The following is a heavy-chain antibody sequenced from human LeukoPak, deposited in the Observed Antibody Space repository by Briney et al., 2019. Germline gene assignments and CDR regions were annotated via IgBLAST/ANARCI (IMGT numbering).Heavy chain of an antibody. CDR2: ISYDGSNK. Sequence: PGGSLRLSCAASGFTFSSYGMHWVRQAPGKGLEWVAVISYDGSNKYYADSVKGRFTISRDNSKNTLYLQMNSLRAEDTAVYYCAKDLGTVTFDYWGQGTLVTVPS. J-gene: IGHJ4*02. V-gene: IGHV3-30*18. CDR1: GFTFSSYG. CDR3: AKDLGTVTFDY. D-gene: IGHD4-17*01.